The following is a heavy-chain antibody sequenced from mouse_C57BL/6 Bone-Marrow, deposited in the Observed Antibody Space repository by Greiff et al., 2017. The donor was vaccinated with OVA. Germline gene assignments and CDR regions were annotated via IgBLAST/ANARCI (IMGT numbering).Heavy chain of an antibody. CDR1: GYTFTSYW. Sequence: QVQLQQPGAELVRPGTSVKLSCKASGYTFTSYWMHWVKQRPGQGLEWIGVIDPSDSYTNYNQKFKGKATLTVDTSSSTAYMQLSSLTSEDSAVYYYARNSDYPYWYFDVWGTGTTVTVSS. CDR2: IDPSDSYT. D-gene: IGHD2-5*01. CDR3: ARNSDYPYWYFDV. J-gene: IGHJ1*03. V-gene: IGHV1-59*01.